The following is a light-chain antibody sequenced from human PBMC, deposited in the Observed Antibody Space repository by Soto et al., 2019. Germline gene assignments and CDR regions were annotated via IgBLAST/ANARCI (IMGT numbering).Light chain of an antibody. Sequence: DIQMTQSPSSLSASVGDRVTITCRASQGIRNYLAWYQQKPGKVPKLLIYDASTLQSGVPSRFSGSGSGTDFTLTISSLQPEDVATYYCQKYNSPPRTFGQGTKVEI. CDR2: DAS. CDR3: QKYNSPPRT. V-gene: IGKV1-27*01. CDR1: QGIRNY. J-gene: IGKJ1*01.